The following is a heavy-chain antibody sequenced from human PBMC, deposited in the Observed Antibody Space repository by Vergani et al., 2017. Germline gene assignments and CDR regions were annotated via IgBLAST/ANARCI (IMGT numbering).Heavy chain of an antibody. CDR2: INHSGST. D-gene: IGHD6-19*01. V-gene: IGHV4-34*01. CDR1: GGSFSGYY. J-gene: IGHJ4*02. CDR3: ARGPYSSGWTYFDY. Sequence: QVQLQQWGAGLLKPSETLSLTCAVYGGSFSGYYWSWIRQPPGEGLEWIGEINHSGSTNYNPSLKSRVTISVDTSKNQFSLKLSSVTAADTAVYYCARGPYSSGWTYFDYWGQGTLVTVSS.